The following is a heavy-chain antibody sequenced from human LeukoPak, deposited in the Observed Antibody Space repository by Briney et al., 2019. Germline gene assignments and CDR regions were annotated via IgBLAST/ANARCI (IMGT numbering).Heavy chain of an antibody. CDR1: GFTFSSYS. CDR2: ISSSSSTI. Sequence: GSLRLSCAASGFTFSSYSMNWVRQAPGKGLEWVSYISSSSSTIYYADSVKGRFTISRDNAKNSLYLQMNSLRDEDTAVYYCAGSGDDYVWGSYSARFDPWGRGTLVTVSS. D-gene: IGHD3-16*01. V-gene: IGHV3-48*02. J-gene: IGHJ5*02. CDR3: AGSGDDYVWGSYSARFDP.